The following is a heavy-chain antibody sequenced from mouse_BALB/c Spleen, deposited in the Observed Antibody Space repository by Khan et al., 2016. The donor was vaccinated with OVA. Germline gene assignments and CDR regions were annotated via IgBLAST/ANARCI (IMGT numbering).Heavy chain of an antibody. D-gene: IGHD2-14*01. CDR1: GFTFTKYG. CDR2: INTYTGEP. CDR3: GRVGYNGNMDC. J-gene: IGHJ4*01. Sequence: QIQLVQSGPELKKPGETVQISCKASGFTFTKYGMNWVKQAPGKGLKWMGWINTYTGEPTYADDFKGRFAFSLETSASTAYLQLNSLKNEDTATXFCGRVGYNGNMDCWGQGTSVTVSS. V-gene: IGHV9-3-1*01.